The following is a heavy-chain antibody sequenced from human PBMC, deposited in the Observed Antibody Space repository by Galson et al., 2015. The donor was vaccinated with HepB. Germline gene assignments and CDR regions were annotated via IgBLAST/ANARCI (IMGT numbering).Heavy chain of an antibody. J-gene: IGHJ4*02. CDR1: GFTFSSYA. V-gene: IGHV3-23*01. Sequence: SLRLSCAASGFTFSSYAMSWVRQAPGKGLEWVSAISGSGGSTYYADSVKGRFTISRDNSKNTLYLQMNSLRAEDTAVYYCAKDAPGQLLRFLEWLFSWGQGTLVTVSS. CDR2: ISGSGGST. D-gene: IGHD3-3*01. CDR3: AKDAPGQLLRFLEWLFS.